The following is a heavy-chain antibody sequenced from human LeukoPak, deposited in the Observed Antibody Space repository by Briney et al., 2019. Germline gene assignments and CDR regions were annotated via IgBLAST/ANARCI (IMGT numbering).Heavy chain of an antibody. Sequence: ASVTVSCTASGYTFTSYDINWVRQAPGQGLEWMGWMNPNSANTGYAQKFQGRVTITRNTSISTTYMELSSLRFEDTAVYYCARGRERGSSSSFTDYWGQGTLVTVSS. D-gene: IGHD6-6*01. J-gene: IGHJ4*02. CDR2: MNPNSANT. CDR3: ARGRERGSSSSFTDY. V-gene: IGHV1-8*03. CDR1: GYTFTSYD.